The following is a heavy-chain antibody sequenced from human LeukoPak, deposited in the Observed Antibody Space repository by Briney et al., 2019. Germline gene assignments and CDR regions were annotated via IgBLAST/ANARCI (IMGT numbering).Heavy chain of an antibody. Sequence: XTXXGGXXXSSSYYWGWSRQHRGKGVEWIVSIYDSGSTYYNPGRKSRVTISVNKTKNKFTVKLSDMAAADTAVYYCAGTIFGVLTGPFDYWGQGTLVTVSS. J-gene: IGHJ4*02. CDR3: AGTIFGVLTGPFDY. V-gene: IGHV4-39*06. CDR2: IYDSGST. D-gene: IGHD3-3*01. CDR1: GGXXXSSSYY.